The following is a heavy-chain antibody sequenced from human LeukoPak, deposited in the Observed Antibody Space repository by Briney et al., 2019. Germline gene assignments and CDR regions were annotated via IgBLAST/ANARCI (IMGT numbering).Heavy chain of an antibody. D-gene: IGHD3-22*01. CDR1: GYTFTSYY. J-gene: IGHJ6*02. CDR3: AREERYDSSGYYYRPDYFYYYGMDV. V-gene: IGHV1-46*01. Sequence: ASVKVSCKASGYTFTSYYMHWVRQAPGQGPEWMGIITPRGGRTSYPQKFQGRVTMTSDTSTSTVYMELSSLRSEDTAVYYCAREERYDSSGYYYRPDYFYYYGMDVWGQGTTVTVSS. CDR2: ITPRGGRT.